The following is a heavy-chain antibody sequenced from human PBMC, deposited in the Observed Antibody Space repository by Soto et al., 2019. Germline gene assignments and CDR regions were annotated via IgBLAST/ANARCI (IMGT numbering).Heavy chain of an antibody. Sequence: ASVKVSCKASGYTFTSYGISWVRQAPGQGLEWMGWISAYNGNTNYAQKLQGRVTMTTDTSTSTAYMELRSLRSDDTAVYYCARDLGAAGTDNSNLTNSWGQGTLVPVSS. CDR2: ISAYNGNT. J-gene: IGHJ1*01. V-gene: IGHV1-18*01. D-gene: IGHD6-13*01. CDR1: GYTFTSYG. CDR3: ARDLGAAGTDNSNLTNS.